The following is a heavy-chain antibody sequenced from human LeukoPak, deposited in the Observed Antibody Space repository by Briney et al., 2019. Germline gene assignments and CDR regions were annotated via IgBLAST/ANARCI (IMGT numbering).Heavy chain of an antibody. J-gene: IGHJ5*02. CDR1: GSTFTWFL. Sequence: ASVKVSCKTYGSTFTWFLIHWVRQAPGQGLEWVGTINPRGDITSYAQRFQGRVTLTEDTSTSTFYMELSSLTSDDTAVYFCARPAYCDGTNCGYWLDPWGPGTLVSVSS. D-gene: IGHD2-21*01. CDR3: ARPAYCDGTNCGYWLDP. CDR2: INPRGDIT. V-gene: IGHV1-46*01.